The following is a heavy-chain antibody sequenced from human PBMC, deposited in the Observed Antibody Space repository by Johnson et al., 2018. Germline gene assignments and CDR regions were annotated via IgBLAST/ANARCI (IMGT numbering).Heavy chain of an antibody. CDR1: GFSFSSSG. J-gene: IGHJ6*02. Sequence: QEQLVEAGGGVVHPGMSLTVSCAASGFSFSSSGMHWVRQAPGKGLEWVALISYDGNNKYSEDSVEGRFTISRDTSKNTRYLDMNNLSAEDTAVYYCAKDLAVRPVYGQAWGYYYYYALDVWGQGTTVTVSS. CDR3: AKDLAVRPVYGQAWGYYYYYALDV. V-gene: IGHV3-30*18. CDR2: ISYDGNNK. D-gene: IGHD7-27*01.